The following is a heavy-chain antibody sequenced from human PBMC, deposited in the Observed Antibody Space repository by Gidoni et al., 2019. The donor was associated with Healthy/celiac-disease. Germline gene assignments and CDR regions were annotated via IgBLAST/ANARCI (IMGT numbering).Heavy chain of an antibody. J-gene: IGHJ2*01. CDR1: GGTFRSYA. CDR2: IIPILGIA. CDR3: ARATVVNGYFDL. V-gene: IGHV1-69*04. Sequence: QVQLVQSGAEVKKPGSSVKVSCKASGGTFRSYAISWVRQAPGQGLEWMGRIIPILGIANYAQKFQGRVTITADKSTSTAYMELSSLRSEDTAVYYCARATVVNGYFDLWGRGTLVTVSS. D-gene: IGHD4-17*01.